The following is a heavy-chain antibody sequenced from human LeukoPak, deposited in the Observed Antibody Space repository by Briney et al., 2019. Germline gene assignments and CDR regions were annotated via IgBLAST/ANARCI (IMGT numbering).Heavy chain of an antibody. D-gene: IGHD1-26*01. J-gene: IGHJ4*02. V-gene: IGHV3-23*01. CDR3: ATIVGATTEDDY. CDR1: GFTFSSYA. CDR2: ISGSGGST. Sequence: AGGSLRLSRAASGFTFSSYAMSWVRQAPGKGLEWVSAISGSGGSTYYADSVKGRFTISRDNSKNTLYLQMNSLRAEDTAVYYCATIVGATTEDDYWGQGTLVTVSS.